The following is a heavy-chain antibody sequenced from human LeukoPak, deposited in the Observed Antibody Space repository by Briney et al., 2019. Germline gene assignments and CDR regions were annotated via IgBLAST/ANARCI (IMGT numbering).Heavy chain of an antibody. J-gene: IGHJ6*03. Sequence: GGSLRLSCAASGFTFSSYSMNWVRQAPGKGLEWVSSISSSSSYIYYADSVKGRFTISRDNAKNSLYLQMNSLRAEDTAVYYCVRGSLASGVVVYYYYYLDVWGKGTTVTVSS. CDR1: GFTFSSYS. CDR2: ISSSSSYI. CDR3: VRGSLASGVVVYYYYYLDV. V-gene: IGHV3-21*01. D-gene: IGHD3-3*01.